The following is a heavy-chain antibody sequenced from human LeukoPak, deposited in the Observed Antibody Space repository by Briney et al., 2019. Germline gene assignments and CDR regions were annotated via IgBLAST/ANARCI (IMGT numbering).Heavy chain of an antibody. CDR3: AREYDYVWGSYRYPGRGSYYYYMDV. CDR1: GGSFSGYY. CDR2: INHSGST. J-gene: IGHJ6*03. D-gene: IGHD3-16*02. V-gene: IGHV4-34*01. Sequence: PSETLSLTCAVYGGSFSGYYWSRIRQPPGKGLEWNGEINHSGSTNYNPSLKSRVTISVDTSKNQFSLKLSSVTAADTAVYYCAREYDYVWGSYRYPGRGSYYYYMDVWGKGTTVTVSS.